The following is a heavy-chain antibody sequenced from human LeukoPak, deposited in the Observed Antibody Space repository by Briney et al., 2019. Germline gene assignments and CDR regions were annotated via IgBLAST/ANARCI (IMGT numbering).Heavy chain of an antibody. J-gene: IGHJ6*03. V-gene: IGHV4-38-2*02. D-gene: IGHD3-9*01. Sequence: SETLSLTCTVSGYSISSTYYWGWLRQPPGKGLEWIGSIYHTGSTSYNPSLKSRVTISVDTSKNQFSLKMSSVTAADTAVYYCARGGTAYYDILTGQYPYYYYYYMDVWGKGTTVTVSS. CDR3: ARGGTAYYDILTGQYPYYYYYYMDV. CDR1: GYSISSTYY. CDR2: IYHTGST.